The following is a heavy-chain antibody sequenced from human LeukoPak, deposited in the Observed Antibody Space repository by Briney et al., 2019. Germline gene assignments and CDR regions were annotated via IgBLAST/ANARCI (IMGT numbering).Heavy chain of an antibody. CDR2: ISYDGSNK. Sequence: GRSLRLSCAASGFTFSSYAMHWVRQAPGKGLEWVAVISYDGSNKYYADSVKGRFTISRDNSKNTLYLQMNSLRAEDTAVYYCARAQDTYYYDSSGSEIDYWGQGTLVTVSS. CDR1: GFTFSSYA. V-gene: IGHV3-30-3*01. CDR3: ARAQDTYYYDSSGSEIDY. D-gene: IGHD3-22*01. J-gene: IGHJ4*02.